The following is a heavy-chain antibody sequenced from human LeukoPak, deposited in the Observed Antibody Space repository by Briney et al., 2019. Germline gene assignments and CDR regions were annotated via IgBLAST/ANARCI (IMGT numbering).Heavy chain of an antibody. CDR1: GYTFTSYD. J-gene: IGHJ4*02. CDR3: ARVSLLWFGELFSRPFDY. V-gene: IGHV1-8*03. D-gene: IGHD3-10*01. CDR2: MNPNSGNT. Sequence: ASVKVSCKASGYTFTSYDINWVRQAPGQGLEWMGWMNPNSGNTGYAQKFQGRVTITRNTSISTAYMELSSLRSEDTAVYYCARVSLLWFGELFSRPFDYWGQGTLVTVSS.